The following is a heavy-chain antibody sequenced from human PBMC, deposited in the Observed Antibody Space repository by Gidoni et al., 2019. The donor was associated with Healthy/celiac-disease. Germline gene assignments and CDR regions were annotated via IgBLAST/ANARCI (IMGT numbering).Heavy chain of an antibody. Sequence: QVQLQQWGTGLLKPSETLSLTCAVYGGSFRGYYWSWIRQPPGKGLEWIGEINHSGSTNYNPSLKSRVTISVDTSKNQFSLKLSSVTAADTAVYYCARRRACSGGSCYSWAFDIWGQGTMVTVSS. CDR2: INHSGST. D-gene: IGHD2-15*01. CDR3: ARRRACSGGSCYSWAFDI. CDR1: GGSFRGYY. J-gene: IGHJ3*02. V-gene: IGHV4-34*01.